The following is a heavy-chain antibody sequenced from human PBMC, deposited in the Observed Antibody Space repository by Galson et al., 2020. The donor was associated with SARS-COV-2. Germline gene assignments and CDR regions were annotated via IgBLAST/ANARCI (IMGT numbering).Heavy chain of an antibody. CDR1: GFTFTTYG. CDR2: ISASNGYT. D-gene: IGHD6-6*01. V-gene: IGHV1-18*01. CDR3: ARDSEGLSPDGGSSGYLYYGMDV. J-gene: IGHJ6*02. Sequence: ASVKVSCKASGFTFTTYGISWVRQAPGQGLEWMGWISASNGYTTYAQKFQGRVTLTTDPSTTTAYMALWSLTSGDTGVYYCARDSEGLSPDGGSSGYLYYGMDVWRQGTTVTVS.